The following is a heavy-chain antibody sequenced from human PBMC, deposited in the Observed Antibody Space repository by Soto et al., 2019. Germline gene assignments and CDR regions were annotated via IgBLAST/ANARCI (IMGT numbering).Heavy chain of an antibody. D-gene: IGHD1-20*01. Sequence: QVQLVQSGAEVKKPGASVKVSCKASGYTFTSYDINWVRQATGQGLEWMGWMNPNRGNTAYAPKFQGRVTMTRNTSISTAYMELSSLRSEDTAVYYCPREITDYGMAVWGQGTTVTGSS. CDR3: PREITDYGMAV. J-gene: IGHJ6*02. V-gene: IGHV1-8*01. CDR1: GYTFTSYD. CDR2: MNPNRGNT.